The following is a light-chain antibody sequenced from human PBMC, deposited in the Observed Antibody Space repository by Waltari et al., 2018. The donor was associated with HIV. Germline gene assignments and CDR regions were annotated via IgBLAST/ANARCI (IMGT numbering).Light chain of an antibody. CDR2: GAS. J-gene: IGKJ4*01. Sequence: DIQMTQSPSSLSASVGHRVTIPCRTSQTINNYLNWYRPKPGKAPNLLIYGASSLQSGVPSRFSGSGSGTDFTLTISSLQPEDSATYYCQQSYSVPLTFGGGTKVEI. CDR1: QTINNY. V-gene: IGKV1-39*01. CDR3: QQSYSVPLT.